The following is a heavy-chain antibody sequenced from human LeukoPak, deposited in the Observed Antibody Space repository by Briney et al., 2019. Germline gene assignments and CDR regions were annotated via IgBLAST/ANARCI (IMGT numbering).Heavy chain of an antibody. D-gene: IGHD3-22*01. V-gene: IGHV1-69*01. Sequence: SVKVSCKASGGTFSSYAIGWVRQAPGQGLEWMGGIIPLFGTANYAQKFQGRVTITADESTSTAYMELSSLRSEDTAVYYCARVSLSGNYPIDYWGQGTLVTVSS. J-gene: IGHJ4*02. CDR3: ARVSLSGNYPIDY. CDR1: GGTFSSYA. CDR2: IIPLFGTA.